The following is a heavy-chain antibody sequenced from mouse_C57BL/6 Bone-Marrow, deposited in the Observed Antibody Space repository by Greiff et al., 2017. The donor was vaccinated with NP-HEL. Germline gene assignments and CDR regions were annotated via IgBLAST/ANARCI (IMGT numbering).Heavy chain of an antibody. V-gene: IGHV1-64*01. D-gene: IGHD1-1*01. CDR3: AVSYYYGYFDY. CDR2: IHPNSGST. Sequence: QVQLQQPGAELVKPGASVKLSCKASGYTFTSYWMHWVKQRPGQGLEWIGMIHPNSGSTNYNEKFKSKATLTVDKSSSTAYMQLSSLTSEDSAVYYCAVSYYYGYFDYWGQGTTLTVSS. J-gene: IGHJ2*01. CDR1: GYTFTSYW.